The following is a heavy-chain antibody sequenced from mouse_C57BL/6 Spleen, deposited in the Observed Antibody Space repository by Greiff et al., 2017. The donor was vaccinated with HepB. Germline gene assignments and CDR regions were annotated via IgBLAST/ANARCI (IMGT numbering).Heavy chain of an antibody. J-gene: IGHJ3*01. CDR2: IRNKANGYTT. D-gene: IGHD2-3*01. V-gene: IGHV7-3*01. Sequence: DVMLVESGGGLVQPGGSLSLSCAASGFTFTDYYMSWVRQPPGKALEWLGFIRNKANGYTTEYSASVKGRFTISRDNSQSILYLQMNALRAEDSATYYCARDGGYYGFAYWGQGTLVTVSA. CDR3: ARDGGYYGFAY. CDR1: GFTFTDYY.